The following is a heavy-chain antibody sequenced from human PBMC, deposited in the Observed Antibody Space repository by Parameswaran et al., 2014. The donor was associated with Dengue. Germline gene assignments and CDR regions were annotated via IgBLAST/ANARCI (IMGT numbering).Heavy chain of an antibody. CDR3: AREQVTMIVVVNNNWFDP. V-gene: IGHV3-23*01. J-gene: IGHJ5*02. CDR2: ISGSGGST. D-gene: IGHD3-22*01. Sequence: VRQAPGKGLEWVSAISGSGGSTYYADSVKGRFTISRDNSKNTLYLQMNSLRAEDTAVYYCAREQVTMIVVVNNNWFDPWGQGTLVTVSS.